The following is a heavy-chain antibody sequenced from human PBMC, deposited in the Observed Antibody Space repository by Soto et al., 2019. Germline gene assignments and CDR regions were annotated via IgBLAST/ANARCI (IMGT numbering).Heavy chain of an antibody. D-gene: IGHD3-22*01. Sequence: SETLSLTCNVSGGSITSSKHYWSWIRQHPGKGLEWLGYIYLSGFTYSNPSLKSRVSMSMDTSKNQFSLKLSSVTAADTAVYYCMLGSGWKDFDYWGQGTLVTVSS. V-gene: IGHV4-30-4*08. CDR3: MLGSGWKDFDY. CDR1: GGSITSSKHY. J-gene: IGHJ4*02. CDR2: IYLSGFT.